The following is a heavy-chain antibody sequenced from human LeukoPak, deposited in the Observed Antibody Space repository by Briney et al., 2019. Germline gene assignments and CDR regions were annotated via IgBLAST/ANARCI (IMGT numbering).Heavy chain of an antibody. J-gene: IGHJ4*02. Sequence: GGSLRLSCAASGFTVSNNYMSWVRQAPGKGLEWVSAIGTAGDTYYPGSVRGRFTISRENAKNSLYLQMNSLRAGDTAVYYCARGPYCSSTSCYFDYWGQGTLVTVSS. V-gene: IGHV3-13*01. CDR1: GFTVSNNY. D-gene: IGHD2-2*01. CDR2: IGTAGDT. CDR3: ARGPYCSSTSCYFDY.